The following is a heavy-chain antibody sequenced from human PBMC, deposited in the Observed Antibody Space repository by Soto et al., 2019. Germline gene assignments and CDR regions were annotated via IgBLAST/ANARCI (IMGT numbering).Heavy chain of an antibody. Sequence: EVHLVESGGGLVKPGGSLRVSCATSGFTFSTYSMNWVRQAPGKGLEWVSSVTSSTTFMDYADSVKGRFTVSRDDAKSSRFLQMNSLRGDDSAVYYCARSQRNGAMDVWGQGTTVTVSS. V-gene: IGHV3-21*01. CDR1: GFTFSTYS. CDR2: VTSSTTFM. D-gene: IGHD2-8*01. J-gene: IGHJ6*02. CDR3: ARSQRNGAMDV.